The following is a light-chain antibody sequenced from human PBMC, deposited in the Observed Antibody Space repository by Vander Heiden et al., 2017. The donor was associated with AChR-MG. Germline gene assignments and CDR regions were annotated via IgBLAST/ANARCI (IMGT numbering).Light chain of an antibody. Sequence: QSVLTQPPSVSGAPGQRVTISCTGSGPNIGAPYDVYWYQHLPGKAPRLLIYGNNNRPLGVPDRFSGSKSGASASLAITGLQPEDEAYYYCQSYDSTLSGSLFGGGTKLTVL. CDR3: QSYDSTLSGSL. J-gene: IGLJ2*01. CDR1: GPNIGAPYD. V-gene: IGLV1-40*01. CDR2: GNN.